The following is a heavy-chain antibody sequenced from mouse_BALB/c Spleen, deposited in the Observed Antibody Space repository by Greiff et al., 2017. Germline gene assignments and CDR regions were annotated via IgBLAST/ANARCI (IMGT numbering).Heavy chain of an antibody. J-gene: IGHJ2*01. V-gene: IGHV1-82*01. CDR2: IYPGDGDT. CDR3: ARWGDYDRGAWFAY. Sequence: QVQLQQSGPELVKPGASVKISCKASGYAFSSSWMNWVKQRPGQGLEWIGRIYPGDGDTNYNGKFKGKATLTADKSSSTAYMQLSSLTSVDSAVYFCARWGDYDRGAWFAYWGQGTTLTVSS. D-gene: IGHD2-4*01. CDR1: GYAFSSSW.